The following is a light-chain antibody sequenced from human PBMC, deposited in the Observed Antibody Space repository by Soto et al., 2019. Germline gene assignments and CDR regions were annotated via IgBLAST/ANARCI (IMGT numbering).Light chain of an antibody. V-gene: IGKV3-15*01. Sequence: KQLPAMLPVCPGERVTLSCRASQNINKNLAWYQQQPRQAPRLLISGASARATGVPAWFSGIGSWTDLTLTISSLQSDDFAVYYCQQHNNWPPWTCGQGTKVEI. J-gene: IGKJ1*01. CDR1: QNINKN. CDR2: GAS. CDR3: QQHNNWPPWT.